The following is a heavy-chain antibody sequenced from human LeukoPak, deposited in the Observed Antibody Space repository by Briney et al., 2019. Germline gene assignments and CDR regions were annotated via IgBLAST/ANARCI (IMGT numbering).Heavy chain of an antibody. D-gene: IGHD3-3*01. Sequence: PGGSLRLSCAASGFTFSSYEMNWVRQAPGKGLEWVSYISGGGETIYYADSVKGRFTISRDNAKNSLYLQMNSLRAEDTAVYYCARQARSLEARIPYFDCWGQGTLVTVSS. CDR2: ISGGGETI. V-gene: IGHV3-48*03. CDR3: ARQARSLEARIPYFDC. CDR1: GFTFSSYE. J-gene: IGHJ4*02.